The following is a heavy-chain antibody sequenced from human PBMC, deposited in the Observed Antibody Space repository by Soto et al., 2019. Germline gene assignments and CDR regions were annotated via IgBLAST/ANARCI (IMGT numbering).Heavy chain of an antibody. Sequence: PGGSLRLSCAASGFTFSSYSMNWVRQAPGKGLEWVSSISSSSSYIYYADSVKGRFTISRDNAKNSLYLQMNSLRAEDTAVYYCAAEIIAAAGTGTAGDYWGQGTLVTVSS. CDR2: ISSSSSYI. CDR3: AAEIIAAAGTGTAGDY. V-gene: IGHV3-21*01. D-gene: IGHD6-13*01. J-gene: IGHJ4*02. CDR1: GFTFSSYS.